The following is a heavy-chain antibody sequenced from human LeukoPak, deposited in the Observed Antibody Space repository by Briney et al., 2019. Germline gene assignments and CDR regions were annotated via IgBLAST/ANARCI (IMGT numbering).Heavy chain of an antibody. V-gene: IGHV1-24*01. CDR3: ATEGGYYDSSGYRFFDY. CDR2: FDPEDGET. CDR1: GYTLTELS. J-gene: IGHJ4*02. D-gene: IGHD3-22*01. Sequence: ASVKVSCKVSGYTLTELSMHWVRQAPGNGLEWMGGFDPEDGETIYAQKFQGRVTMTEDTSTDTAYMELSSLRSEDTAVYYCATEGGYYDSSGYRFFDYWGQGTLVTVSS.